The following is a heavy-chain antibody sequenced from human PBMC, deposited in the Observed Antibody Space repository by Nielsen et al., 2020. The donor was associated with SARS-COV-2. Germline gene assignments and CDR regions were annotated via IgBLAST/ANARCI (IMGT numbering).Heavy chain of an antibody. Sequence: GGSLRLSCAASGFTFDDYAMHWVRQAPGKGLEWVSGISWNSGSIGYADSVKGRLTISRDNAKNSLYLQMNSLRAEDTAVYHCARGGDYGDAFDYWGQGTLVTVSS. CDR2: ISWNSGSI. CDR3: ARGGDYGDAFDY. J-gene: IGHJ4*02. D-gene: IGHD4-17*01. CDR1: GFTFDDYA. V-gene: IGHV3-9*01.